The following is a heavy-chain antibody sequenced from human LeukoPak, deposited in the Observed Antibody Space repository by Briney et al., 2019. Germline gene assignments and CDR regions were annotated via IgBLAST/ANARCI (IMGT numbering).Heavy chain of an antibody. Sequence: GGSLRLSCAASGFTFSSYSMNWVRQAQGKGLEWVSSISSSSSYIYYADSVKGRFTISRDNAKNSLYLQMNSLRAEDTAVYYCARPGYSSGWYPAFDIWGQGTMVTVSS. V-gene: IGHV3-21*01. CDR2: ISSSSSYI. D-gene: IGHD6-19*01. CDR1: GFTFSSYS. J-gene: IGHJ3*02. CDR3: ARPGYSSGWYPAFDI.